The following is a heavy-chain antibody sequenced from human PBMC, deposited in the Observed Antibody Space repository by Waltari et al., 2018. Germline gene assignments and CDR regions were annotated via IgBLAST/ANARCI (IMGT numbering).Heavy chain of an antibody. CDR2: IYPGDSDT. V-gene: IGHV5-51*01. D-gene: IGHD4-4*01. CDR1: GYSFTSYW. Sequence: EVQLVQSGAEVKKPGESLKISCKGSGYSFTSYWIGWVRQMPGKGLEWMGIIYPGDSDTRYSPSFQGQVTISADKSISTAYLQWSSLKASDTAMYYCARQKGDNSGEVYYYGMDVWGQGTTVTVSS. J-gene: IGHJ6*02. CDR3: ARQKGDNSGEVYYYGMDV.